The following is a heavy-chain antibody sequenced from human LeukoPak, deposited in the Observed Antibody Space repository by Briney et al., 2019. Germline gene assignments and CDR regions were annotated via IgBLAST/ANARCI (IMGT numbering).Heavy chain of an antibody. Sequence: VASVKVSCKASGYTFTSYAMHWVRQAPGQRLEWMGWINAGNGNTKYSQKFQGRVTITRDTSASTAYMELSSLRSEDTAVYYCARGSYYYDSSGYYYKSNHKFDCWGQGTLVTVSS. CDR1: GYTFTSYA. CDR3: ARGSYYYDSSGYYYKSNHKFDC. J-gene: IGHJ4*02. D-gene: IGHD3-22*01. V-gene: IGHV1-3*01. CDR2: INAGNGNT.